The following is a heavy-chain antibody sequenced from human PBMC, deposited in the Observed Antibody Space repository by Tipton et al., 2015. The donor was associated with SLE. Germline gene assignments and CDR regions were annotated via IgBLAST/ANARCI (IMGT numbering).Heavy chain of an antibody. D-gene: IGHD2-15*01. CDR3: AGWVGYCSGGSCFY. V-gene: IGHV3-30*04. CDR1: GFTFSSYV. Sequence: RSLRLSCAASGFTFSSYVMYWVRQAPGKGLEWVAVISYDGSNKYYADSVKGRLTISRDNSKNTLYLQMNSLRAEDTAVYYCAGWVGYCSGGSCFYWGQGTLVTVSS. J-gene: IGHJ4*02. CDR2: ISYDGSNK.